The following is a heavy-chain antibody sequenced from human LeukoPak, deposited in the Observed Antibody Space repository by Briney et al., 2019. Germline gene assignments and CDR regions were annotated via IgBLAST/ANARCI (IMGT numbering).Heavy chain of an antibody. CDR2: ISSSSSYI. V-gene: IGHV3-11*06. Sequence: GGSLRLSCAASGFTFSDYYMSWIRQAPGKGLEWVSSISSSSSYIYYADSVKGRFTISRDNAKNSLYLQMNSLRAEDTAVYYCARSNTLYGDYDYFDYWGQGTLVTVSS. CDR3: ARSNTLYGDYDYFDY. D-gene: IGHD4-17*01. J-gene: IGHJ4*02. CDR1: GFTFSDYY.